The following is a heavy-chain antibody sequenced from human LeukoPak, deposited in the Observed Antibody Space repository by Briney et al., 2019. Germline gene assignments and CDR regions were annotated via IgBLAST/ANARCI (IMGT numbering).Heavy chain of an antibody. CDR1: GFTFSNYA. D-gene: IGHD3-9*01. J-gene: IGHJ4*02. CDR3: AKWGDYDVLSGYYVSDY. CDR2: ITGSGGNT. V-gene: IGHV3-23*01. Sequence: GGSLRRSCPASGFTFSNYAMSWVRQAPGEWLEWVSAITGSGGNTYYADSVKGRFTISRDNSKNTVFLPMNSLRAEDTAVYYCAKWGDYDVLSGYYVSDYWGQGTLVTVSS.